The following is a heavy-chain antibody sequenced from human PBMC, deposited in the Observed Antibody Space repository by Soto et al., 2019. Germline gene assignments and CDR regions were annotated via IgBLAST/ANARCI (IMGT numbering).Heavy chain of an antibody. CDR2: IIPILGIA. J-gene: IGHJ4*02. CDR3: ADTRHSGSYTAPFDY. CDR1: GVTFSSYT. Sequence: KVSCKASGVTFSSYTISWVRQAPGQGLEWMGRIIPILGIANYTQKFQGRVTITADKSTSTAYMELSSLRSEDTSVYYCADTRHSGSYTAPFDYWGQGTLVTVSS. D-gene: IGHD3-10*01. V-gene: IGHV1-69*02.